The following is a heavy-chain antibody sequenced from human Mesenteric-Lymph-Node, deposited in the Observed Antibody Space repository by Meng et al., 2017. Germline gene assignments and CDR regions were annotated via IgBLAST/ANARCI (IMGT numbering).Heavy chain of an antibody. CDR3: ARTIVARDPGGY. CDR1: GFTFSSYS. V-gene: IGHV3-21*01. D-gene: IGHD6-6*01. CDR2: ISSSSSYI. Sequence: GESLKISCAASGFTFSSYSMNWVRQAPGKGLEWVSSISSSSSYIYYADSVKGRFTISRDNAKNSLYLQMNSLRAEDTAVYYCARTIVARDPGGYWGQGTLVTVSS. J-gene: IGHJ4*02.